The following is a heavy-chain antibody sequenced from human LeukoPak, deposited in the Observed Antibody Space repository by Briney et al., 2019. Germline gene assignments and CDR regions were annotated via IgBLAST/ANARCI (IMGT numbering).Heavy chain of an antibody. Sequence: ASVKVSCKASGYTFTSYDINWVRQATGQGLEWMGWMNPNSGNTGYAQKFQGRVTMTRNTSISTAYMELSRLRSDDTAVYYCARARITIFGVVGGWFDPWGQGTLVTVSS. CDR2: MNPNSGNT. CDR3: ARARITIFGVVGGWFDP. D-gene: IGHD3-3*01. J-gene: IGHJ5*02. V-gene: IGHV1-8*01. CDR1: GYTFTSYD.